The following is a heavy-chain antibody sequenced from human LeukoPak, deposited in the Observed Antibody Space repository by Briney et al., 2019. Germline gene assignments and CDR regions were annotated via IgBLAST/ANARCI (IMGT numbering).Heavy chain of an antibody. Sequence: SETLSLTCTVSGDSIHSVYYFWGWIRQPPGKGLEWIGSVYFDGDTPYSPSLKSRVTISVDTSKNHFSLRLISVTAADTAVYYCVRGEAYCTGGICYHYYGMDVWGQGTTVTVSS. CDR3: VRGEAYCTGGICYHYYGMDV. CDR1: GDSIHSVYYF. V-gene: IGHV4-39*07. J-gene: IGHJ6*02. D-gene: IGHD2-8*02. CDR2: VYFDGDT.